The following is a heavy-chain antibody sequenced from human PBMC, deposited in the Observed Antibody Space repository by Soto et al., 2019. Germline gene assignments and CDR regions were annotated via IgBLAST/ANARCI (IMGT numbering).Heavy chain of an antibody. V-gene: IGHV1-69*14. CDR3: TIGRGRKGNDVNKVYGVDV. Sequence: QVQLVQSGAEVKKPGSSVKVSCKASGGIFSTYAISWVRQAPGQGLEWMGGIIPIFGTSNYAQKFQGRVTVHAEKSTCTQYLELSRLRPKATSLYYWTIGRGRKGNDVNKVYGVDVWGQGAT. D-gene: IGHD3-16*01. CDR2: IIPIFGTS. CDR1: GGIFSTYA. J-gene: IGHJ6*02.